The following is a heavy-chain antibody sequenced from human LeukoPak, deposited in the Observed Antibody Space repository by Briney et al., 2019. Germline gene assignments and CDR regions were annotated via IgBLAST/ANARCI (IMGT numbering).Heavy chain of an antibody. V-gene: IGHV3-30-3*01. J-gene: IGHJ4*02. CDR1: GFTFSSYA. CDR2: ISYDGSNK. D-gene: IGHD3-22*01. CDR3: ARESFYDSSGAFDY. Sequence: GGSLRLFCAASGFTFSSYAMHWVRQAPGKGLEWVAVISYDGSNKYYADSVKGRFTISRDNSKNTLYLQMNSLRAEDTAVYYCARESFYDSSGAFDYWGQGTLVTVSS.